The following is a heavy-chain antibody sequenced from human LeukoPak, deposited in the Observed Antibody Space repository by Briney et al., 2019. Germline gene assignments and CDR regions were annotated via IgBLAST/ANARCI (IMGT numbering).Heavy chain of an antibody. Sequence: GRSLRLSCAASGFTFDDYAMPWVRHAPGKGLEWVSGISWNSGSIGYADSVKGRFTISRDNAKNSLYLQMNSLRAEDTALYYCAKDMSHSSGWQYYYYGMDVWGQGTTATVSS. V-gene: IGHV3-9*01. J-gene: IGHJ6*02. D-gene: IGHD6-19*01. CDR3: AKDMSHSSGWQYYYYGMDV. CDR2: ISWNSGSI. CDR1: GFTFDDYA.